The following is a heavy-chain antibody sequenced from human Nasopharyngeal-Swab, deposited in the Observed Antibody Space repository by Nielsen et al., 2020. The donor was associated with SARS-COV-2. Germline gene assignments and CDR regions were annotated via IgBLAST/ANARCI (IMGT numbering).Heavy chain of an antibody. CDR2: IYPGDSNT. J-gene: IGHJ4*02. Sequence: KVSCKGSGYSFTNYWIGWVRQMPGKGLEWMGVIYPGDSNTRYSPSFQGQVTISADKSISTAYLEWSSLKASDTAMYYCARHGRRFYFDSSGYHDWGQGVLVTVTS. V-gene: IGHV5-51*01. D-gene: IGHD3-22*01. CDR3: ARHGRRFYFDSSGYHD. CDR1: GYSFTNYW.